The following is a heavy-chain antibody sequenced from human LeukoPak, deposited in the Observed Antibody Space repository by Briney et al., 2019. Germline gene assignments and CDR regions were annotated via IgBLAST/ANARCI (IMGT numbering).Heavy chain of an antibody. CDR2: IIPIFGTA. CDR1: GGTFSSYA. D-gene: IGHD2-15*01. J-gene: IGHJ4*02. CDR3: ARGEDIVVVVAAYSLDY. Sequence: GASVKVSCKASGGTFSSYAISWGRRAPGQGLEWMGGIIPIFGTANYAQKFQGRVTITADESTSTAYMELSSLRSEDTAVYYCARGEDIVVVVAAYSLDYWGQGTLVTVSS. V-gene: IGHV1-69*13.